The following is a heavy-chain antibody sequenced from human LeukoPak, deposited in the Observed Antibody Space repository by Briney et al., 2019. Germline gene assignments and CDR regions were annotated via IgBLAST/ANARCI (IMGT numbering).Heavy chain of an antibody. Sequence: PSETLSLTCAVSGDSISSGGYSWSWIRQPPGKGLEWIGYIYYSGSAYYNPSLKSQVTISVDTSENQFSLRLSSVTAADTAVYYCARNSYYFYMDVWGKGTTVTVSS. V-gene: IGHV4-30-4*07. CDR2: IYYSGSA. CDR1: GDSISSGGYS. D-gene: IGHD1-7*01. J-gene: IGHJ6*03. CDR3: ARNSYYFYMDV.